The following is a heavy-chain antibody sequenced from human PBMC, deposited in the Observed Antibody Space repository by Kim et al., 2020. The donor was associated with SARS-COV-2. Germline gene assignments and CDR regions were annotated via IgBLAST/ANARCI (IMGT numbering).Heavy chain of an antibody. CDR1: GGSFSGYY. CDR2: INHSGST. D-gene: IGHD3-22*01. Sequence: SETLSLTCAVYGGSFSGYYWSWIRQPPGKGLEWIGEINHSGSTNYNPSLKSRVTISVDTSKNQFSLKLSSVTAADTAVYYCARGYYDSSGYTPPYYFDYWGQGTLVTVSS. V-gene: IGHV4-34*01. CDR3: ARGYYDSSGYTPPYYFDY. J-gene: IGHJ4*02.